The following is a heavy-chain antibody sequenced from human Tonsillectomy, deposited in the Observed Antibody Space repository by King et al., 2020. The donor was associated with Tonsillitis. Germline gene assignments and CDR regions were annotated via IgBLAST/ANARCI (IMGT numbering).Heavy chain of an antibody. Sequence: QLQESGPGLVKPSQTLSLTCTVSGGSIGSGDYYWSWIRQPPGKGLEWIGYIYYSGSTYYNPSLKSRVTISVDTSKNQFSLKLSSVTAADTAVYYCASDGSSMVRCHEGPYCFDYWGQGTLVTVSS. CDR3: ASDGSSMVRCHEGPYCFDY. D-gene: IGHD3-10*01. J-gene: IGHJ4*02. CDR2: IYYSGST. V-gene: IGHV4-30-4*01. CDR1: GGSIGSGDYY.